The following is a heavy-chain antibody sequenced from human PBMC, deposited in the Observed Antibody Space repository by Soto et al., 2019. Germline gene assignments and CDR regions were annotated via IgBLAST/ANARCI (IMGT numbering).Heavy chain of an antibody. CDR3: ARDRGNYRLNFDY. Sequence: GGSLRLSCAASGFTFSSYAMHWVRQAPGKGLEWVAVISYDGSNKYYADSVKGRFTISRDNSKNTLYLQMNSLRAEDTAVYYCARDRGNYRLNFDYWGQGTLVTVSS. J-gene: IGHJ4*02. V-gene: IGHV3-30-3*01. CDR1: GFTFSSYA. CDR2: ISYDGSNK. D-gene: IGHD4-4*01.